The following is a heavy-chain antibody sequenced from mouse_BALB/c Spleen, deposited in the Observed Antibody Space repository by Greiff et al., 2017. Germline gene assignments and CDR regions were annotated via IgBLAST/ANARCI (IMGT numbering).Heavy chain of an antibody. D-gene: IGHD2-14*01. CDR3: ARGNYRYFAY. Sequence: EVKLMESGAELVKPGASVKLSCTASGFNIKDTYMHWVKQRPEQGLEWIGRIDPANGNTKYDPKFQGKATITADTSSNTAYLQLSSLTSEDTAVYYCARGNYRYFAYWGQGTLVTVSA. CDR2: IDPANGNT. J-gene: IGHJ3*01. V-gene: IGHV14-3*02. CDR1: GFNIKDTY.